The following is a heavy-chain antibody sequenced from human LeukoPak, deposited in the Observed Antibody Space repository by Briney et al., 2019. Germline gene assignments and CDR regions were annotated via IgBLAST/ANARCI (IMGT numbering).Heavy chain of an antibody. J-gene: IGHJ4*02. CDR3: ARGLLGYFDY. D-gene: IGHD3-16*01. V-gene: IGHV4-34*01. CDR2: INHSGST. Sequence: PGGSLRLSCAAAGFSFRSYWMSWIRQPPGKGLEWIGEINHSGSTNYNPSLKSRVTISVDTSKNQFSLKLSSVTAADTAVYYCARGLLGYFDYWGQGTLVTVSS. CDR1: GFSFRSYW.